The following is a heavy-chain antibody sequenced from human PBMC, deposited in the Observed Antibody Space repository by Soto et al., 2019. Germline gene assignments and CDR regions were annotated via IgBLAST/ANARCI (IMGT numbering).Heavy chain of an antibody. CDR1: GFTFSTHG. CDR3: AKDKGPYYDFWSGQRWFDP. V-gene: IGHV3-30*18. Sequence: GGSLRLSCAASGFTFSTHGMHWVRQAPGKGPEWVAVISHDGSKKYYVESVEGRFSISRDNSKSIVHLQMNNVRTEDTAVYYCAKDKGPYYDFWSGQRWFDPWGQGTLVTVSS. J-gene: IGHJ5*02. CDR2: ISHDGSKK. D-gene: IGHD3-3*01.